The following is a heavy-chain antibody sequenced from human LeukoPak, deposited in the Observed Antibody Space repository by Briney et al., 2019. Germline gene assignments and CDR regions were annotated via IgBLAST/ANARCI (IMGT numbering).Heavy chain of an antibody. CDR3: VRDQGYCTSASCRGDAFDV. J-gene: IGHJ3*01. V-gene: IGHV3-7*01. CDR2: IKADGSEK. CDR1: GFTFSTHW. Sequence: GGSLRLSCAASGFTFSTHWMSWVRQAPGKGLEWVAKIKADGSEKYYVDSVKGRFTISRDNAKNSLSLQMHSLRDEDTAVYYCVRDQGYCTSASCRGDAFDVRGQGSMVSVSS. D-gene: IGHD2-2*01.